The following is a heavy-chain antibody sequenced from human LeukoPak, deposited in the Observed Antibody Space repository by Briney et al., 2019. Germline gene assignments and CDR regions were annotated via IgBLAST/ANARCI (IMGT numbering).Heavy chain of an antibody. V-gene: IGHV4-4*08. CDR3: ARRAYYDSSGYHPTSGYFDL. CDR1: GGSMFSYH. Sequence: SETLSLTCTVSGGSMFSYHWNWIRQPPEKGLEWIGYIYSSGITNYSPSLRSRGTISVATSRNQFSLRLTSVTAADTAIYYCARRAYYDSSGYHPTSGYFDLWGRGTLVTVSS. CDR2: IYSSGIT. D-gene: IGHD3-22*01. J-gene: IGHJ2*01.